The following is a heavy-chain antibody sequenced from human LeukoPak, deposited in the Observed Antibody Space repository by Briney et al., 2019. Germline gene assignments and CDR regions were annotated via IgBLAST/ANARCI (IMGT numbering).Heavy chain of an antibody. CDR3: ARDYDWAFDF. D-gene: IGHD3-9*01. J-gene: IGHJ4*02. V-gene: IGHV3-48*02. Sequence: GGSLRLSCAASGFPFSSYVLSWVRQAPGKGLGWIAYINHDGEAIYYPDFVKGRFIISRDNVENPVFLQMNDLRDEDTAIYFCARDYDWAFDFWGQGTRVTVSS. CDR2: INHDGEAI. CDR1: GFPFSSYV.